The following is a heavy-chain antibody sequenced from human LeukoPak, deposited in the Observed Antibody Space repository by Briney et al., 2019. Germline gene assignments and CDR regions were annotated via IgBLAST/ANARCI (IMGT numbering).Heavy chain of an antibody. CDR2: MNPNSGGT. CDR3: ATSRGGTSFDY. D-gene: IGHD2-2*01. J-gene: IGHJ4*02. CDR1: GYTFTDYY. V-gene: IGHV1-2*02. Sequence: ASVKVSCTASGYTFTDYYVHWVRQAPGQGLEWMGWMNPNSGGTNYAQRFRGRVTMTRDTSISTAYMELTRLRFDDTAVFYCATSRGGTSFDYWGQGTLVTVSS.